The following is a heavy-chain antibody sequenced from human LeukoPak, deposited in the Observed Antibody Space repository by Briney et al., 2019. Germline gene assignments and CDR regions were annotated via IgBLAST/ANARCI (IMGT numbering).Heavy chain of an antibody. Sequence: GGSLRLSCAASGFTFSSFAMQWVRQAPGKGLEWVAVIGYDGRNDYYGDSVKGRFTVSRDNSKNTLNLHMNSLRVEDTAVYHSVRDTRYCSRNNCYIDPFDIWGQGTMVTVSS. D-gene: IGHD2-2*02. CDR1: GFTFSSFA. CDR3: VRDTRYCSRNNCYIDPFDI. CDR2: IGYDGRND. V-gene: IGHV3-30*04. J-gene: IGHJ3*02.